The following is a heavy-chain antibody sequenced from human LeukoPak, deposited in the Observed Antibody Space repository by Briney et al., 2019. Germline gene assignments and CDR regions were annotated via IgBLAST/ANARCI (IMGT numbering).Heavy chain of an antibody. CDR1: GFTFSSYW. CDR3: ARFWGDIVVVVAAVD. J-gene: IGHJ4*02. V-gene: IGHV3-74*01. D-gene: IGHD2-15*01. Sequence: GGSLRLSCAASGFTFSSYWMHWVRQAPGKGLVWVSRINSDGSSTNYADSVKGRFTISRDNAKNTLYLQMNSLRAEDTAVYYCARFWGDIVVVVAAVDRGQGTLVTVSS. CDR2: INSDGSST.